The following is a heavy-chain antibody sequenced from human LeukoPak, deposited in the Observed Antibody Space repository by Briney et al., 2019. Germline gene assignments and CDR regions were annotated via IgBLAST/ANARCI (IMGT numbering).Heavy chain of an antibody. D-gene: IGHD2/OR15-2a*01. V-gene: IGHV3-23*01. CDR2: ISGEGVTI. J-gene: IGHJ4*02. CDR3: GPREDSTTNAYDY. Sequence: PGGSLRLSCATSGFSFSNYAMSWVRQVPGKGLEWVSAISGEGVTIYYADSVKGRFTISRDNSKNTLYLQMNSLTAEDTAVYYCGPREDSTTNAYDYWGQGTLVTVSS. CDR1: GFSFSNYA.